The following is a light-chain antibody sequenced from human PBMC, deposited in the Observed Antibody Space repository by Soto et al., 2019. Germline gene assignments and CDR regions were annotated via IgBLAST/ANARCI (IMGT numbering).Light chain of an antibody. CDR3: QQSYSTPIT. CDR2: AAS. V-gene: IGKV1-39*01. J-gene: IGKJ5*01. Sequence: DIQMTQSPSSLSASVGDRVTITCRASQSISSYLNWYQQKPGKAPKLLIYAASSLQSGVPARFSGSGSGTDFTLTISSLQPEDFVTYYCQQSYSTPITFGQGTRLAI. CDR1: QSISSY.